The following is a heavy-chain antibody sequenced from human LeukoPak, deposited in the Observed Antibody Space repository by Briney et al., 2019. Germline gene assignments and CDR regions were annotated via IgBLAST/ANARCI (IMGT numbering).Heavy chain of an antibody. CDR3: AADDGIRYFDWLPSYYYYGMDV. J-gene: IGHJ6*02. D-gene: IGHD3-9*01. CDR2: MNPNSGNT. Sequence: ASLKVSCKASGYTFTGYYMHWVRQATGQGLEWIGWMNPNSGNTGYAQKFQGRVTMTRNTSISTAYMELSSLRSEDTAVYYCAADDGIRYFDWLPSYYYYGMDVWGQGTTVTVSS. V-gene: IGHV1-8*02. CDR1: GYTFTGYY.